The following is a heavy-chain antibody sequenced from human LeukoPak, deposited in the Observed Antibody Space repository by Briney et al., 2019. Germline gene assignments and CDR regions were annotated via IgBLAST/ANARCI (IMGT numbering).Heavy chain of an antibody. CDR3: ARKENVYYYFDY. CDR1: GYSITSSSW. Sequence: SETLSLTCAVSGYSITSSSWWGWIRQPPGKGLEWIGYIYHSGTTYYNPSLQSRVTMSVDTSKNQFSLKLSSVTAVDTAAYYCARKENVYYYFDYWGQGTLVTVSS. CDR2: IYHSGTT. V-gene: IGHV4-28*01. D-gene: IGHD3-10*01. J-gene: IGHJ4*02.